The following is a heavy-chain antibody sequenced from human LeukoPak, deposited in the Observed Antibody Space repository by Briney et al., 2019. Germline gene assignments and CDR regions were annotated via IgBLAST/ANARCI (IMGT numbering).Heavy chain of an antibody. J-gene: IGHJ4*02. CDR1: GFTFRDYW. CDR2: IKKDGSEK. CDR3: ASHKY. V-gene: IGHV3-7*01. Sequence: GGSLRLSCAASGFTFRDYWMSWVRQAPGKGLEWVANIKKDGSEKYYVDSVKGRFTISRDNTKNSLYLQMNSLRAEDTAVYYCASHKYWGQGTLVTVSS.